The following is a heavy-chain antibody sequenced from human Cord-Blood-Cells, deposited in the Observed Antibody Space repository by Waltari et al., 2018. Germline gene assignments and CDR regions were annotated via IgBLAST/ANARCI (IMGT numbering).Heavy chain of an antibody. CDR1: GYTFTGYY. J-gene: IGHJ6*02. Sequence: QVQLVQSGAEVKKPGASVKVSCKASGYTFTGYYMHWVRQAPGQGLEWMGWVNPKSGGTNYAQKFQGRVTMTRDTSISTAYMELSRLRSDDTAVYYCASGTGGGYGMDVWGQGTTVTVSS. D-gene: IGHD2-15*01. V-gene: IGHV1-2*02. CDR3: ASGTGGGYGMDV. CDR2: VNPKSGGT.